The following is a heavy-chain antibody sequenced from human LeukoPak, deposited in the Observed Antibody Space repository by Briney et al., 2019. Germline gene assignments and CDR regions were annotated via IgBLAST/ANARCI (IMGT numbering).Heavy chain of an antibody. V-gene: IGHV3-73*01. Sequence: GGSLRLSCAASGFTFSGSAMHWVRQASGKGLEWVGRIRSKANSYATAYAASVKGRFTISRDDSKNTAYLQMNSLKTEDTAVYYCIRRGSYQFDGDYWGQGTLVTVSS. D-gene: IGHD1-26*01. J-gene: IGHJ4*02. CDR3: IRRGSYQFDGDY. CDR1: GFTFSGSA. CDR2: IRSKANSYAT.